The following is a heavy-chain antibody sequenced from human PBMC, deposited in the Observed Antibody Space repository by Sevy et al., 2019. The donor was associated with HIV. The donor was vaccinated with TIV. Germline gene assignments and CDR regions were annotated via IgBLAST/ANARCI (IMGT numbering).Heavy chain of an antibody. J-gene: IGHJ4*02. Sequence: SETLSLTCTVSGGSISSYYWSWIRQPPGKGLEWIGYIYYSGSTNYNPSLKSRCTISVDTSKNQFSLKLSSVTAADTAVYYCAGASPGYSSSWSNFDSWGQGTLVTVSS. CDR2: IYYSGST. V-gene: IGHV4-59*01. D-gene: IGHD6-13*01. CDR3: AGASPGYSSSWSNFDS. CDR1: GGSISSYY.